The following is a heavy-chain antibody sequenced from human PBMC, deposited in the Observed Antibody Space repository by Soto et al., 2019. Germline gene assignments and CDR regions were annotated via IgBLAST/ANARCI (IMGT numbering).Heavy chain of an antibody. CDR1: GFTFSSNW. CDR2: IRQDGSEK. V-gene: IGHV3-7*04. D-gene: IGHD2-15*01. Sequence: EVQLVESGGNLVQPGGSLRLSCVGSGFTFSSNWITWVRQAPGKGLEWVGNIRQDGSEKNYVDSVKGRFTISRDNAKNSLYLQMNSLRAEDTAVYYCAREIVEARGASYFDYWGPGTLVTVSS. J-gene: IGHJ4*02. CDR3: AREIVEARGASYFDY.